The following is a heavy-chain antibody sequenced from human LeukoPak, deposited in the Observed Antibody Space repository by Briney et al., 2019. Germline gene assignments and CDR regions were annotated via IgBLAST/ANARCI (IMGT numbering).Heavy chain of an antibody. Sequence: ASVKVSCKATGNTFTGYYMHWVRQAPGQGLEWMGWINPNSGGTNYAQKFQGRVTMTRDTSISTAYMELSRLRSDDTAVYYCARHHVIAANRIGLYYYGMDVWGQGTTVTVSS. D-gene: IGHD6-25*01. V-gene: IGHV1-2*02. CDR3: ARHHVIAANRIGLYYYGMDV. CDR2: INPNSGGT. J-gene: IGHJ6*02. CDR1: GNTFTGYY.